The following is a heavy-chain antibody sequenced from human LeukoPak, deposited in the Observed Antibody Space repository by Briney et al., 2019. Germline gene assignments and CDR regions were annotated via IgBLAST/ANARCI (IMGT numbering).Heavy chain of an antibody. CDR3: ARDGETAWIFDY. CDR1: GFTFSSYW. D-gene: IGHD3-10*01. Sequence: GGSPRLSCAASGFTFSSYWMSWVRQAPGKGLEWVANIKQDGSEKYYVDSVKGRFTISRDNAKNSLYLQMSSLRAADTAVYYCARDGETAWIFDYWGQGTLVTVSS. J-gene: IGHJ4*02. CDR2: IKQDGSEK. V-gene: IGHV3-7*01.